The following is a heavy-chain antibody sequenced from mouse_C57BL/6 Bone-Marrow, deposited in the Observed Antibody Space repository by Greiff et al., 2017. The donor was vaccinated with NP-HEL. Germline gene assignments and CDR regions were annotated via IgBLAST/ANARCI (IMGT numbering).Heavy chain of an antibody. CDR2: IYPRSGNT. CDR1: GYTFTSYG. J-gene: IGHJ3*01. D-gene: IGHD2-3*01. V-gene: IGHV1-81*01. Sequence: QVQLQQSGAELARPGASVKLSCKASGYTFTSYGISWVKQRTGQGLEWIGEIYPRSGNTYYNEKFKGKATLTADKASSTAYMELRSLTSEDSAVYFCANDGYYWFAYWGQGTLVTVSA. CDR3: ANDGYYWFAY.